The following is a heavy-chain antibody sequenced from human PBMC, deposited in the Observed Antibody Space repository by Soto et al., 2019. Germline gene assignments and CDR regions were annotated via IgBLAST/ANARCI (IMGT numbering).Heavy chain of an antibody. J-gene: IGHJ5*02. V-gene: IGHV6-1*01. Sequence: SQTLSLTCVISGDSVSSNSAAWNWIRQSPSRGLEWLGRTYYRSKWYKEYAASVRSRITINPDTSKNQFSLQLNSVSPEDTAVYYCARTVGWLDPWGQGTQVTVSS. D-gene: IGHD2-15*01. CDR2: TYYRSKWYK. CDR3: ARTVGWLDP. CDR1: GDSVSSNSAA.